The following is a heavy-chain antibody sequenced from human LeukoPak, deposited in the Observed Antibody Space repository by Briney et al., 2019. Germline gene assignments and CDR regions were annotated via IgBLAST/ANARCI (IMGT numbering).Heavy chain of an antibody. CDR2: RNGGST. CDR3: ARAPDIVVVVANANLDY. CDR1: GFSFDDFG. J-gene: IGHJ4*02. D-gene: IGHD2-15*01. Sequence: TGGSLILSCAASGFSFDDFGMNWVRQAPGKGPEWVSGRNGGSTGYADSVKGRFTISRDNAKNSLYLQMNSLRAEDSALYYCARAPDIVVVVANANLDYWGQGTLVTVSS. V-gene: IGHV3-20*04.